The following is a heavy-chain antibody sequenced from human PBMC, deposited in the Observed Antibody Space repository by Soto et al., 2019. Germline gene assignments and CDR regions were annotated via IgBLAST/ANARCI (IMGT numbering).Heavy chain of an antibody. CDR1: GESLSAYY. V-gene: IGHV4-34*01. J-gene: IGHJ6*02. Sequence: PSETLSLTCAVYGESLSAYYWTWIRQPPGKGLEWIGEINQSGSTNYNPSLKSRVTMSADTSKKHFSLKVTSVTAADTAVYYCAREEAARTLYYYYGMDVWGQGTTVTVSS. D-gene: IGHD6-6*01. CDR3: AREEAARTLYYYYGMDV. CDR2: INQSGST.